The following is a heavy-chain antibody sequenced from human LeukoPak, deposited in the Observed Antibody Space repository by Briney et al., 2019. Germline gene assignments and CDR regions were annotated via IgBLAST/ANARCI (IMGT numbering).Heavy chain of an antibody. CDR2: IYTSGST. J-gene: IGHJ4*02. D-gene: IGHD3-9*01. Sequence: SETLSLTCTVTGGSISSYYWSWIRQPPGKGLEWIGYIYTSGSTNYNPSLKSRVTISVDTSKNQFSLKLSSVTAADTAVYYCARSGDYDIFTGYRYYFDYWGQGTLVTVSS. CDR1: GGSISSYY. V-gene: IGHV4-4*09. CDR3: ARSGDYDIFTGYRYYFDY.